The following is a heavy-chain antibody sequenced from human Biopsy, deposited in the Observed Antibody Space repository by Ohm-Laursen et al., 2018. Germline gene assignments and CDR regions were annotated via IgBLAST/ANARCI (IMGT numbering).Heavy chain of an antibody. J-gene: IGHJ4*02. CDR1: GYSISSDYR. Sequence: ILSLTCAVSGYSISSDYRWGWIRQAPGKTLEWLGNIFKDGNTHYNPSLRSRLIISIDTSKSQFSLMMTSVSGADTAVYFCARVGSGWAPFDKWGPGTLVTVSS. D-gene: IGHD6-19*01. CDR2: IFKDGNT. V-gene: IGHV4-38-2*01. CDR3: ARVGSGWAPFDK.